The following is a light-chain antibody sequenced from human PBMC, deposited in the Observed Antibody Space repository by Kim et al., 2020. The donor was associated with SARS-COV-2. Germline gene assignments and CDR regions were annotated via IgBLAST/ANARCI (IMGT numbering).Light chain of an antibody. V-gene: IGLV3-19*01. Sequence: ALGPTVRFTCQGDSLRSYYASWYQQKPGQAPVLVIYGKNNRPSGIPDRFSGSSSGNTASLTITGAQAEDEADYYCNSRDSSGNVVFGGGTQLTVL. J-gene: IGLJ2*01. CDR1: SLRSYY. CDR3: NSRDSSGNVV. CDR2: GKN.